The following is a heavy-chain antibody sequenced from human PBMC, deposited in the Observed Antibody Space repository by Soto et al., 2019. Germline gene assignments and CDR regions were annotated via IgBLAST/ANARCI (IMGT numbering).Heavy chain of an antibody. J-gene: IGHJ4*02. D-gene: IGHD3-3*01. V-gene: IGHV3-15*07. Sequence: EVQLVESGGGLVQPRGSLRLSCAASGFSITNTWMHWVRQAPGKGLEWVGRVKSKADGGTADYAAPVKGRFTVPSDDSKNTHSLQMNSLKMEDTAAYYCHSYPDFWGGHTPLWGQGTLVTVSS. CDR2: VKSKADGGTA. CDR3: HSYPDFWGGHTPL. CDR1: GFSITNTW.